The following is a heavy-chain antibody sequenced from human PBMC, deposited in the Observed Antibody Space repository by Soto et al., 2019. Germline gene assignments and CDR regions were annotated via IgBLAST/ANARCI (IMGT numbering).Heavy chain of an antibody. Sequence: SETLSLTCTVSGGSISSYYWSWIRQPPGKGLEWIGYTYYSGSTNYNPSLKSRVTISVDTSKNQFSLKLSSVTAADTAVYYCARVGYSTGYYYYGMDVWGQGTTVTVSS. D-gene: IGHD4-4*01. CDR3: ARVGYSTGYYYYGMDV. CDR1: GGSISSYY. V-gene: IGHV4-59*01. J-gene: IGHJ6*02. CDR2: TYYSGST.